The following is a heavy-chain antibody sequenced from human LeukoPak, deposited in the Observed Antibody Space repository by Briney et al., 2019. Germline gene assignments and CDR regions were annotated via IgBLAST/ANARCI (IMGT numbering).Heavy chain of an antibody. J-gene: IGHJ4*02. CDR1: GYTFTSYD. D-gene: IGHD2-2*01. V-gene: IGHV1-8*03. Sequence: ASVKVSCKGSGYTFTSYDINWVRQATGQGLEWMGWMNPNSGNTGYAQRLQGRVTITRNTSISTAYMELSSLRSEDTAVYYCVRGAGSCSSTSCSLGYWGQGTLVTVSS. CDR3: VRGAGSCSSTSCSLGY. CDR2: MNPNSGNT.